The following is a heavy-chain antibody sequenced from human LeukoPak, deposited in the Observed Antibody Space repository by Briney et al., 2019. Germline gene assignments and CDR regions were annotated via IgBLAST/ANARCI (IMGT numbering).Heavy chain of an antibody. CDR1: GFTFSSYG. CDR2: ISGSGGST. D-gene: IGHD3-9*01. Sequence: PGGSLRLSCAASGFTFSSYGMSWVRQAPGKGLEWVSAISGSGGSTYYADSVKGRFAISRDNSKNTLYLQMNSLRAEDTAVYYSAKALVLRYFDPYTRREYYFDYWGQGTLVTVSS. V-gene: IGHV3-23*01. J-gene: IGHJ4*02. CDR3: AKALVLRYFDPYTRREYYFDY.